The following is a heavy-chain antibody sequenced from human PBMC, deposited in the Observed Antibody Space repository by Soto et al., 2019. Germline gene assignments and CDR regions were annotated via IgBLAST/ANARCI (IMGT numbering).Heavy chain of an antibody. V-gene: IGHV1-2*06. Sequence: QAPGQGLEWMGRINTNSGVTNYAQKFQGRVTMTRDTSVSTGYMDLTSLTSDDTAVYFCPKMRFEVVSLSPRGQGTLVTIS. CDR2: INTNSGVT. J-gene: IGHJ4*02. D-gene: IGHD2-2*01. CDR3: PKMRFEVVSLSP.